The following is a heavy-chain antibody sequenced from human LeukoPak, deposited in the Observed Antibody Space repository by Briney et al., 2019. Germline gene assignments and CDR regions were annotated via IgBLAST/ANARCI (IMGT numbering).Heavy chain of an antibody. V-gene: IGHV3-23*01. J-gene: IGHJ4*02. Sequence: GASLRLSCADSGFTFSSYAMSWVRQAPGKGLEWVSVISGSGGSTYYADSVKGRFTISRDNSKNTLYLQMNSLRAEDTAVYYCAKDRVVSGICFLHYWAQGTLVTVSS. CDR1: GFTFSSYA. CDR2: ISGSGGST. D-gene: IGHD1-26*01. CDR3: AKDRVVSGICFLHY.